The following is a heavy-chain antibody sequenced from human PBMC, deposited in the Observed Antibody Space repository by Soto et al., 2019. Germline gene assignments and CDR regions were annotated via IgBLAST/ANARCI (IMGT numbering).Heavy chain of an antibody. D-gene: IGHD2-15*01. CDR2: ITGSGGNT. Sequence: PGRSLRLSCAASGFTFSSYAMHWLRQAPGKGLKCVSTITGSGGNTYYAESVKGRLTISRDNSKYMLYLQVNSLRAEDTALYFCSKGDHGGTLAWCHQWGQGSLVTTSS. V-gene: IGHV3-23*01. CDR3: SKGDHGGTLAWCHQ. CDR1: GFTFSSYA. J-gene: IGHJ4*02.